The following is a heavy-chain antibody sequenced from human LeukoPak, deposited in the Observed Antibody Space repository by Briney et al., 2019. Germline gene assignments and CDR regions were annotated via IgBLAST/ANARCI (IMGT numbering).Heavy chain of an antibody. Sequence: ASVKVSCRASGYTFTSYAMNWVRQAPGQGLEWMGWINTNTGNPTYAQGFTGRFVFSLDTSVSTAYLQISSLKAEDTAVYYCARDTGVRFLEWLKRDAFDIWGQGTMVTVSS. CDR2: INTNTGNP. V-gene: IGHV7-4-1*02. CDR1: GYTFTSYA. D-gene: IGHD3-3*01. CDR3: ARDTGVRFLEWLKRDAFDI. J-gene: IGHJ3*02.